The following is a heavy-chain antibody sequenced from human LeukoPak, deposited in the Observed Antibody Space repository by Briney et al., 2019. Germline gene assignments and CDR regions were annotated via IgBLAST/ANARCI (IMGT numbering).Heavy chain of an antibody. D-gene: IGHD4/OR15-4a*01. V-gene: IGHV1-2*02. CDR3: ARDFTYGGPFDY. CDR1: GYTFTGYY. CDR2: INPNSGGT. J-gene: IGHJ4*02. Sequence: ASVKVSCKASGYTFTGYYMHWVRQAPGQGLEWMGWINPNSGGTNYALKLQGSVTMTTDTSTSTAYMELRSLRSDDTAVYYCARDFTYGGPFDYWGQGTLVTVSS.